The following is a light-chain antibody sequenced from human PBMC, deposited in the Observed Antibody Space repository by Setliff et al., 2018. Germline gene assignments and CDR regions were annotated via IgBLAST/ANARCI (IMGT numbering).Light chain of an antibody. CDR1: SSDVGGYNY. CDR2: DVS. CDR3: CSYAGSYPYV. V-gene: IGLV2-11*01. Sequence: ALTQPRSVSGSPGQSVTISCTGTSSDVGGYNYVSWYQQHPGKAPKLMIYDVSKRPSGVPDRFSGSKSGNTASLTISGLQAEDEADYYCCSYAGSYPYVFGTGTKGTVL. J-gene: IGLJ1*01.